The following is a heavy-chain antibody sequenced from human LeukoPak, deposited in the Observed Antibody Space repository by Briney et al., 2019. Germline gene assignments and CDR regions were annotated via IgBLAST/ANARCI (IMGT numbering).Heavy chain of an antibody. J-gene: IGHJ6*03. Sequence: GGFLRLSCAASGFTFSSYAMSWVRQAPGKGLEWVSAISGSGGSTYYADSVKGRFTISRDNSKNTLYLQMNSLRAEDTAVYYCAKVRKLELRLEGFGYYMDVWGKGTTVTVSS. CDR1: GFTFSSYA. CDR2: ISGSGGST. D-gene: IGHD1-7*01. V-gene: IGHV3-23*01. CDR3: AKVRKLELRLEGFGYYMDV.